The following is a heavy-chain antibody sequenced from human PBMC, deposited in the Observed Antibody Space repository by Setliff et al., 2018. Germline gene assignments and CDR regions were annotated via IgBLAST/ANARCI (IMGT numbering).Heavy chain of an antibody. J-gene: IGHJ6*02. Sequence: LRLSCAASGFTFSSYEINWVRQAPGKGLEWVANIKQDGSEKYYVDSVKGRFTISRDNAKNSLYLQMNSLRAEDTAVYYCARDHVYGSQYYYYYYGMDVWGQGTTVTVSS. CDR3: ARDHVYGSQYYYYYYGMDV. V-gene: IGHV3-7*01. CDR2: IKQDGSEK. D-gene: IGHD3-10*01. CDR1: GFTFSSYE.